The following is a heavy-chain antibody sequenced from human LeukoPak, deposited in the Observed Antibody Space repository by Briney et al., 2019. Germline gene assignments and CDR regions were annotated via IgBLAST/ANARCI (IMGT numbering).Heavy chain of an antibody. Sequence: GGSLRLSCAASGFTVSSNYMSWVRQAPGKGLEWVSVIYSGGSTYYADSVKGRFTISRDNSKNTLYLQMNSLRAEDTAVYYCARDHRNPDDAFDIWGQGTMVTVSS. CDR3: ARDHRNPDDAFDI. J-gene: IGHJ3*02. V-gene: IGHV3-66*02. CDR1: GFTVSSNY. D-gene: IGHD1-14*01. CDR2: IYSGGST.